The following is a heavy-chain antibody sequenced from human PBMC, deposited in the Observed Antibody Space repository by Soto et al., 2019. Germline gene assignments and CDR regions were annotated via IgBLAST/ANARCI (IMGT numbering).Heavy chain of an antibody. CDR1: GFTFSSYG. CDR2: IWYDGSNK. D-gene: IGHD6-19*01. V-gene: IGHV3-33*01. Sequence: QVPLVESGGGVVQRGGSLRLSCAASGFTFSSYGMQWVRQAPGKGLEGVAAIWYDGSNKYYADSVKGRYTISRDDSKNTVYLKMNSLGAEDTAVYYCKRDPLIAVDAYDAFDIWGQGASVTVSS. J-gene: IGHJ3*02. CDR3: KRDPLIAVDAYDAFDI.